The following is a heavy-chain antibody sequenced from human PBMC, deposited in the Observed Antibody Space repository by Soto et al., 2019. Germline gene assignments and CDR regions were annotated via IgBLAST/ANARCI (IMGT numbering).Heavy chain of an antibody. J-gene: IGHJ4*02. Sequence: SETLSLTCTVSGGSISSYYWSWIRQPPGKGLEWIGYIYYSGSTNYNPSLKSRVTISVDTSKNQFSLKLSSVTAADTAVYYCARVMITFGGVIVFDYWGQGTLVTVSS. CDR2: IYYSGST. V-gene: IGHV4-59*01. CDR1: GGSISSYY. D-gene: IGHD3-16*01. CDR3: ARVMITFGGVIVFDY.